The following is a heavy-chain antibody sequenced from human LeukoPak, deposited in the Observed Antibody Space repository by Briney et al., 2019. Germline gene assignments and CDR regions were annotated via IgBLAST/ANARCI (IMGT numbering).Heavy chain of an antibody. CDR2: TIPILGIA. V-gene: IGHV1-69*04. D-gene: IGHD5-12*01. CDR3: ARSLRQTRKFDY. J-gene: IGHJ4*02. Sequence: SVKVSCKASGGTFSSYAISWVRQAPGQGLEWMGRTIPILGIANYAQKFQGRVTITADKSTSTAYMELSSLRSEDTAVYYCARSLRQTRKFDYWGQGTLVTVSS. CDR1: GGTFSSYA.